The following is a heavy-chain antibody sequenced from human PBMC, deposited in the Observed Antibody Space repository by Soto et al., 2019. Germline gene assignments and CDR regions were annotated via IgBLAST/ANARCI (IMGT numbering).Heavy chain of an antibody. J-gene: IGHJ5*02. CDR1: GFTFSSYG. D-gene: IGHD2-8*01. CDR3: ARERHGGSGRYCTNGVCKINWFDP. Sequence: GGSLRLSCAASGFTFSSYGMHWVRQAPGKGLEWVAVIWYDGSNKYYADSVKGRFTISRDNSKNTLYLQMNSLRAEDTAVYYCARERHGGSGRYCTNGVCKINWFDPWGQGTLVTVSS. V-gene: IGHV3-33*01. CDR2: IWYDGSNK.